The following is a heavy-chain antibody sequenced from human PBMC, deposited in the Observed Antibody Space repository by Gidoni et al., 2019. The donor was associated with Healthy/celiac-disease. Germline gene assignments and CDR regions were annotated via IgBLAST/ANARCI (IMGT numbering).Heavy chain of an antibody. CDR2: IKQDGSEK. V-gene: IGHV3-7*01. CDR1: GFTFSSYW. D-gene: IGHD3-3*01. Sequence: EVQLVESGGGLVQPGGSLRLSCAASGFTFSSYWMSWVRQAPGKGLEWVANIKQDGSEKYYVDSVKGRFTISRDNAKNSLYLQMNSLTAEDTAVYYCARGLLEWSDWYFDLWGRGTLVTVSS. J-gene: IGHJ2*01. CDR3: ARGLLEWSDWYFDL.